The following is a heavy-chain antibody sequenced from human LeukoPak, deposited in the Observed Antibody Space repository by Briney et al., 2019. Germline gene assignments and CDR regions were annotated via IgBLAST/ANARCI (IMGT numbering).Heavy chain of an antibody. Sequence: GGSLRLSCAVSGFTLRNYAMAWVRQAPGKGLEWVSTITPSGGRTYYADSVKGRFTISRDNSKNTLYLQMNSLRAEDTAVYYCAKSPKECTSCYLFREYYYYYYMDVWGKGTTVTISS. CDR1: GFTLRNYA. CDR3: AKSPKECTSCYLFREYYYYYYMDV. J-gene: IGHJ6*03. D-gene: IGHD2-2*01. CDR2: ITPSGGRT. V-gene: IGHV3-23*01.